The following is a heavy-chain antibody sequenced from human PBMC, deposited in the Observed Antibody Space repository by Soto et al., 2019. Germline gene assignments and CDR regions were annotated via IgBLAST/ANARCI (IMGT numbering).Heavy chain of an antibody. CDR3: ARDRPSRYYYGLDV. D-gene: IGHD6-6*01. Sequence: QVQLQESGPGLVKPSQTLSLTCTVSNGSITSGGHFWSWLRQHPERGLEWIGYIYYSGSTYYNPSLRSRLSISIDTSKNLFFLRLTSVTAADTAVYYCARDRPSRYYYGLDVWGQGTTVTVSS. CDR1: NGSITSGGHF. CDR2: IYYSGST. V-gene: IGHV4-31*03. J-gene: IGHJ6*02.